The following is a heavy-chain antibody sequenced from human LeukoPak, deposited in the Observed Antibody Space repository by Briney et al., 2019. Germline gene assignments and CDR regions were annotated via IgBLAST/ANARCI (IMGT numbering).Heavy chain of an antibody. V-gene: IGHV3-23*01. J-gene: IGHJ4*02. CDR3: AKEEAVAGKPFDY. Sequence: GGSLRLSCEASGFTFSSYAMSGVGKAPGRGLEGVSAISGSGGSTYYADSVKGRFTISRDNSKNTLYLQMNSLRAEDTAVYYCAKEEAVAGKPFDYWGQGTLVTVSS. CDR1: GFTFSSYA. D-gene: IGHD6-19*01. CDR2: ISGSGGST.